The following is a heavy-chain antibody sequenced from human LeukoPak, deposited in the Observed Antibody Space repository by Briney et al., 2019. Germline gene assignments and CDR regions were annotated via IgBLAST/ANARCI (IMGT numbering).Heavy chain of an antibody. D-gene: IGHD2-8*01. CDR2: IYSGGST. CDR3: ARGEWGMDV. J-gene: IGHJ6*02. Sequence: GGSLRLSCAASGFTFSTYAMHWVRQAPGKGLEWVSVIYSGGSTYYADSAKGRFTISKDNSKNTLYLQMNSLRAEHTAAYYCARGEWGMDVWGQGTTVTVSS. V-gene: IGHV3-66*01. CDR1: GFTFSTYA.